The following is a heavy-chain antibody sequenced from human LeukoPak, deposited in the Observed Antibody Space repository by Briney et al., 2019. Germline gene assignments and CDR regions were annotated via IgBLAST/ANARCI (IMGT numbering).Heavy chain of an antibody. Sequence: PSETLSLTCTVSGGSISSYYWSWIRQPPGKGLEWIGYIYYSGSTYYNPSLKSRVTISVDTSKNQFSLKLSSVTAADTAVYYCARHGIAAAGANWFDPWGQGTLVTVSS. D-gene: IGHD6-13*01. V-gene: IGHV4-59*04. CDR2: IYYSGST. CDR3: ARHGIAAAGANWFDP. CDR1: GGSISSYY. J-gene: IGHJ5*02.